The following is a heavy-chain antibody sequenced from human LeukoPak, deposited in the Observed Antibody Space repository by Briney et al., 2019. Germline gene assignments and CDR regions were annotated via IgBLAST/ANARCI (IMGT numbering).Heavy chain of an antibody. D-gene: IGHD5-12*01. J-gene: IGHJ4*02. CDR1: GYTFTGYY. CDR2: INPNSGGT. Sequence: ASVKVSCKASGYTFTGYYMHWVRQAPGQGLEWMGWINPNSGGTNYAQKFQGRVTMTRDTSISTAYMELSRLRSDDTAVYYCAREAGHSGYDGLDYWGQGTLVTVSS. CDR3: AREAGHSGYDGLDY. V-gene: IGHV1-2*02.